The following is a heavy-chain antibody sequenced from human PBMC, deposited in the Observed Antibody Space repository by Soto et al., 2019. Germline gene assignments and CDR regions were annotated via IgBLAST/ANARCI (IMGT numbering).Heavy chain of an antibody. V-gene: IGHV3-48*02. J-gene: IGHJ4*02. CDR3: ARVSSSWYEYFDY. CDR2: ISSSSSTI. D-gene: IGHD6-13*01. Sequence: RGSLRLSCAASGFTFSSYSMNWVRQAPGKGLEWVSYISSSSSTIYYADSVKGRFTISRDNAKNSLYLQMNSLRDEDTAVYYCARVSSSWYEYFDYWGQGTLVTVSS. CDR1: GFTFSSYS.